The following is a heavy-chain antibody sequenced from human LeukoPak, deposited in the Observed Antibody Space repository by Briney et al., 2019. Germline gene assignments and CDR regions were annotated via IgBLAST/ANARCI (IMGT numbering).Heavy chain of an antibody. CDR3: ARDRNTYYYDSSGYYLYWFDP. D-gene: IGHD3-22*01. CDR1: GGSISSSSYY. CDR2: IYYSGST. Sequence: SETLSLTCTVSGGSISSSSYYWGWIRQPPGKGLEWIGSIYYSGSTYYNPSLKSRVTISVDTSKNQFSLKLSSVTAADTAVYYCARDRNTYYYDSSGYYLYWFDPWGQGTLVTVSS. V-gene: IGHV4-39*07. J-gene: IGHJ5*02.